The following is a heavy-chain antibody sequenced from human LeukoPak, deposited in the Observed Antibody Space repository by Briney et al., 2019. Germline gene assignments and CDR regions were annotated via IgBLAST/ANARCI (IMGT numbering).Heavy chain of an antibody. CDR1: GYTFTSYY. CDR3: ATPKGDY. V-gene: IGHV1-46*01. Sequence: GASVKVSCKASGYTFTSYYLHWVRQAPGQGLEWMGIIHPGAGTTSYAQKFQGRVTMTRDTSTSTVYMELSSLRSDDTAVYCCATPKGDYWGQGTLVTVSS. CDR2: IHPGAGTT. J-gene: IGHJ4*02.